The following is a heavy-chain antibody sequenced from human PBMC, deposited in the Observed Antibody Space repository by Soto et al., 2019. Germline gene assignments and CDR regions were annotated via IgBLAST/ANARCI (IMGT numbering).Heavy chain of an antibody. Sequence: ASVKVSCKASGGTFSSYAISWVRQAPGQGLEWMGGIIPIFGTANYAQKFQGRVTITADESTSTAYMELSSLRSEDTAVYYCARDPLNDYGDYYGFDPWGQGTLVTVSS. J-gene: IGHJ5*02. D-gene: IGHD4-17*01. CDR3: ARDPLNDYGDYYGFDP. CDR1: GGTFSSYA. CDR2: IIPIFGTA. V-gene: IGHV1-69*13.